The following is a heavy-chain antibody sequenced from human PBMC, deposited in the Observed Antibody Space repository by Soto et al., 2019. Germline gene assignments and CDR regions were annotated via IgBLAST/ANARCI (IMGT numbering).Heavy chain of an antibody. D-gene: IGHD2-2*02. CDR3: ARGRAPAPDVVVPAAIPGGWFDP. CDR1: GYTFTSYD. CDR2: INAGNGNT. J-gene: IGHJ5*02. Sequence: ASVKVSCKASGYTFTSYDMHWVRQAPGQRLEWMGWINAGNGNTKYSQKFQGRVTITRDTSASTAYMELSSLRSEDTAVYYCARGRAPAPDVVVPAAIPGGWFDPWGQGTLVTVSS. V-gene: IGHV1-3*01.